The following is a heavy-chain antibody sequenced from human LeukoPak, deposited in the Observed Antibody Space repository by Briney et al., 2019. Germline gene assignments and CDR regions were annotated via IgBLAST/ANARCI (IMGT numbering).Heavy chain of an antibody. CDR1: GFTFDDYA. CDR3: AKGDGDRLRLGELSFDY. J-gene: IGHJ4*02. CDR2: ISWDGGST. V-gene: IGHV3-43D*03. Sequence: PGGSLRLSCAASGFTFDDYAMHWVRQAPGKGLEWVSLISWDGGSTYYADSVKGRFTISRDNSKNSLYLQMNSLRAEDTALYYCAKGDGDRLRLGELSFDYWGQGTLVTVSS. D-gene: IGHD3-16*02.